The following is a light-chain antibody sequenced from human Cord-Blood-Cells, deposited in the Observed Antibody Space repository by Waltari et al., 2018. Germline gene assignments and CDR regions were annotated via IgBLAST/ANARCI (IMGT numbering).Light chain of an antibody. CDR3: QQSYSTPPIT. V-gene: IGKV1-39*01. CDR2: AAS. CDR1: QSISSY. Sequence: DIQMTQSPSSLSASVGDRVTITCRASQSISSYLNWYQQKPGKAPKLPIYAASSLQSGVPSRFSGSGSGTDFTLTISSLQPEDFATYYCQQSYSTPPITFGQVTRLEIK. J-gene: IGKJ5*01.